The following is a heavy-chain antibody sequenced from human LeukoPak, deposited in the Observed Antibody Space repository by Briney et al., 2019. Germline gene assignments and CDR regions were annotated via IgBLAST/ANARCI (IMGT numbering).Heavy chain of an antibody. V-gene: IGHV4-39*01. CDR3: ARTTKSYYDSSGSYVQWFDL. CDR2: IYYSGST. D-gene: IGHD3-22*01. CDR1: GGSISSSSYY. Sequence: SETLPLTCTVSGGSISSSSYYWGWIRQPPGKGLEWIGSIYYSGSTYYNPSLKSRVTISVDTSKNQFSLKLSSVTAADTAVYYCARTTKSYYDSSGSYVQWFDLWGQGTLVSVSS. J-gene: IGHJ5*02.